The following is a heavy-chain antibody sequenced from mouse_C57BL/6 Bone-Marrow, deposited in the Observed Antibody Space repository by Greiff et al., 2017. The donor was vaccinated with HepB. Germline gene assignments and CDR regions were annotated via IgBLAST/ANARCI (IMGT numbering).Heavy chain of an antibody. D-gene: IGHD2-1*01. J-gene: IGHJ2*01. CDR1: GYTFTDYN. CDR3: ARESYGNYLYYFDY. Sequence: VQLKESGPELVKPGASVKMSCKASGYTFTDYNMHWVKQSHGKSLEWIGYINPNNGGTSYNQKFKGKATLTVNKSSSTAYMELRSLTSEDSAVYYCARESYGNYLYYFDYWGQGTTLTVSS. V-gene: IGHV1-22*01. CDR2: INPNNGGT.